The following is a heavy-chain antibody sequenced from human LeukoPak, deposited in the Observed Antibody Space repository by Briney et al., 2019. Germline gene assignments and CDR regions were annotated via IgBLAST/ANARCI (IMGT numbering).Heavy chain of an antibody. CDR1: GYTFTRYG. CDR2: ISGYNGNT. J-gene: IGHJ4*02. V-gene: IGHV1-18*01. CDR3: ARDLAVATLPTFAY. D-gene: IGHD6-19*01. Sequence: ASVKVSCKASGYTFTRYGISWVRQAPGQGLEWMGWISGYNGNTNYARKFQGRVTMTTDTSTSTAYMELRSLRSGDTAVYYCARDLAVATLPTFAYWGQGILVTVSS.